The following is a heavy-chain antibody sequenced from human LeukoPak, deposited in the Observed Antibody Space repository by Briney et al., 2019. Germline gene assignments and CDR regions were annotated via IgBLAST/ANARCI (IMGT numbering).Heavy chain of an antibody. CDR1: GGSISSYY. CDR3: ARGVYCSGGSCYGFYFDY. D-gene: IGHD2-15*01. CDR2: IYYSGST. J-gene: IGHJ4*02. Sequence: SETLSLTCTVSGGSISSYYWSWLRQPPGKGLEWIGYIYYSGSTNYNPSLKGRVTISVDTSKNQFSLKLSSVTAADTAVYYCARGVYCSGGSCYGFYFDYWGQGTLVTVSS. V-gene: IGHV4-59*08.